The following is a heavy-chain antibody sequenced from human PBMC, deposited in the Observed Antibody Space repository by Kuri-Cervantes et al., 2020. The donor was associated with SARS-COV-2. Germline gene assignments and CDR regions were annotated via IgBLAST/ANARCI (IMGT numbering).Heavy chain of an antibody. Sequence: GGSLRLSCAASGFTFSSYAMNWVRQAPGKGLEWVSVIGGSGVRTNYADSVKGRFTISRDNSKNTLYLQTNSLRAEDTAVYYCARLLPIVATTNYFDYWGQGTLVTVSS. CDR3: ARLLPIVATTNYFDY. J-gene: IGHJ4*02. CDR2: IGGSGVRT. CDR1: GFTFSSYA. V-gene: IGHV3-23*01. D-gene: IGHD5-12*01.